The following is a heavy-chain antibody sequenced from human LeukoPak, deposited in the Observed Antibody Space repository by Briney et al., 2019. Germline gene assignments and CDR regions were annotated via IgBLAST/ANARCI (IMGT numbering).Heavy chain of an antibody. CDR2: IYYSGST. CDR1: GGSISSGGYY. Sequence: SETLSLTCTVSGGSISSGGYYWSWIRQHPGKGLEWIGYIYYSGSTYYNPSLKSRVTISVDTSKNQFSLKLSSVTAADTAVYYCARLLVGANAFNIWGQGTMVTVSS. D-gene: IGHD1-26*01. J-gene: IGHJ3*02. CDR3: ARLLVGANAFNI. V-gene: IGHV4-31*03.